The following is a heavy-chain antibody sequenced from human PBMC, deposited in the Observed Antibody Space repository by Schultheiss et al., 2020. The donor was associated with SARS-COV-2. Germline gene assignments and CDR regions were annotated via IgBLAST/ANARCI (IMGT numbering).Heavy chain of an antibody. J-gene: IGHJ3*01. D-gene: IGHD4-17*01. CDR1: VFSLSTSGVG. CDR2: IYWDDDK. Sequence: SGPTLVQPTPTRMLTCIFSVFSLSTSGVGVGWIRQPPGKAPEWLAVIYWDDDKRYSPSLKSRLTITRDTSKNQVVLTMTNMDPVNTATYYRAHRRFSGDIDAFDHWGQGGMVTVS. V-gene: IGHV2-5*02. CDR3: AHRRFSGDIDAFDH.